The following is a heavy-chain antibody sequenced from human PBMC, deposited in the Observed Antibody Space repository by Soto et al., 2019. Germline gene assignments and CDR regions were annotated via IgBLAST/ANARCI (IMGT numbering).Heavy chain of an antibody. J-gene: IGHJ5*02. CDR3: AKDTLFRSSWYNWFDP. CDR1: GFTFDDYA. Sequence: GGSLRLSCAASGFTFDDYAMHWVRQAPGKGLEWVSGISWNSGSIGYADSVKGRFTISRDNAKNSLYLQMNSLRAEDTALYYCAKDTLFRSSWYNWFDPWGQGTLVTVSS. CDR2: ISWNSGSI. D-gene: IGHD6-13*01. V-gene: IGHV3-9*01.